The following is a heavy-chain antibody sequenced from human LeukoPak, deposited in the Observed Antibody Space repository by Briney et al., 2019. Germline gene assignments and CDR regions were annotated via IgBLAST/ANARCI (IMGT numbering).Heavy chain of an antibody. Sequence: GGSLRLSCAASGFTFSSYWMSWVRQAPGKGLEWVSSISSGSSYIYYADSVKGRFTISRDNAKNSLSLQMNSLRAEDTAVFYCARDPRPFGCSSTDCPRYYFDYWGQGTLVTVSS. D-gene: IGHD2-2*01. J-gene: IGHJ4*02. CDR2: ISSGSSYI. CDR1: GFTFSSYW. V-gene: IGHV3-21*01. CDR3: ARDPRPFGCSSTDCPRYYFDY.